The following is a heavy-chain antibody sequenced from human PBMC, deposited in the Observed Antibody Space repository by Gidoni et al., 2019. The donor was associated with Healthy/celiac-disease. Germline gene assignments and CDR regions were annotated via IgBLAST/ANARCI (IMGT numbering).Heavy chain of an antibody. V-gene: IGHV4-59*01. CDR3: ARAISYYYDSSGQPWYFDY. J-gene: IGHJ4*02. D-gene: IGHD3-22*01. CDR1: GGSISSYY. Sequence: QVQLQESGPGLVKPSETLSLTCTVSGGSISSYYWSWIRQPPGKGLEWIGYIYYSGSTNYNPSLKSRVTISVDTSKNQFSLKLSSVTAADTAVYYCARAISYYYDSSGQPWYFDYWGQGTLVTVSS. CDR2: IYYSGST.